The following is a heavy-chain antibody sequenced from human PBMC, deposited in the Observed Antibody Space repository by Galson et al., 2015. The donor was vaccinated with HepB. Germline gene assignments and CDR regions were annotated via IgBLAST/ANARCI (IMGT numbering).Heavy chain of an antibody. Sequence: SVKVSCKASGGTFSSYSSYGISWVRQAPGEGLEWMGGVIPMFNTVNYAQKLQGRVTITADESTSTAYMELSSLRSEDTAVYYCARGDGSGSATYGLDVWGQGTTVTVSS. CDR2: VIPMFNTV. D-gene: IGHD3-10*01. CDR3: ARGDGSGSATYGLDV. J-gene: IGHJ6*02. CDR1: GGTFSSYSSYG. V-gene: IGHV1-69*13.